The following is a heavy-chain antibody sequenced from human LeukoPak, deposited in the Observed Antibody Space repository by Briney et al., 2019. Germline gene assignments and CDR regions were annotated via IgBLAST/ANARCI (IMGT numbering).Heavy chain of an antibody. CDR2: IHHRGTT. CDR3: ARHRPDYSSRWKFDY. Sequence: SETLSLTCAVSGDSISGSNWWSWVRQPPGKGLEWIGEIHHRGTTNYNPSLKSRVTISVDKSKNQFSLNFNSMTAADTAVYYCARHRPDYSSRWKFDYWGQGTLVTVSS. J-gene: IGHJ4*02. V-gene: IGHV4-4*02. D-gene: IGHD6-13*01. CDR1: GDSISGSNW.